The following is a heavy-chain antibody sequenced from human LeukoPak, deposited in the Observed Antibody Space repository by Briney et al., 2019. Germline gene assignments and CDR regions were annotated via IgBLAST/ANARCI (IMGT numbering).Heavy chain of an antibody. CDR3: ARDSGDLYDAFDI. J-gene: IGHJ3*02. CDR1: GFTFSSYA. D-gene: IGHD4-17*01. Sequence: GGSLRLSCAASGFTFSSYAMSWVRQAPGKGLEWVSVIYSGGSTYYADSVKGRFTISRHNSKNTLYLQMNSLRAEDTAVYYCARDSGDLYDAFDIWGQGTMVTVSS. CDR2: IYSGGST. V-gene: IGHV3-53*04.